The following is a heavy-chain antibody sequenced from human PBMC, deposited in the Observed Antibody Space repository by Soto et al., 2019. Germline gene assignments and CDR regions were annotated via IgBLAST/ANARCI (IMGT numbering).Heavy chain of an antibody. D-gene: IGHD2-15*01. CDR1: ELADSSNY. V-gene: IGHV3-66*01. Sequence: GGSLRLSCVASELADSSNYVIWVRQAPGKGLEWVSVIYSNGDTYYADSVKGRFTISRDNSKNTLYFQMNSLRVEDTAMYYCARRICSGDSCYKDYWGQGTLVTVSS. CDR3: ARRICSGDSCYKDY. J-gene: IGHJ4*02. CDR2: IYSNGDT.